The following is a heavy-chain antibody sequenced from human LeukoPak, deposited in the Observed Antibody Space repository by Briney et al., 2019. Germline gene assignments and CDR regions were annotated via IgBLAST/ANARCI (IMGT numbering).Heavy chain of an antibody. CDR1: GFTFSSYG. D-gene: IGHD2-15*01. V-gene: IGHV3-30*02. CDR3: AKGVVAAVIINWYFDL. J-gene: IGHJ2*01. Sequence: GGSLRLSCAASGFTFSSYGMHWVRQAPGKGLEWVAFIRYDGSNEYYADSVKGRFTISRDNSKNTLYLQMNSLRAEDTAVYYCAKGVVAAVIINWYFDLWGRGTLVTVSS. CDR2: IRYDGSNE.